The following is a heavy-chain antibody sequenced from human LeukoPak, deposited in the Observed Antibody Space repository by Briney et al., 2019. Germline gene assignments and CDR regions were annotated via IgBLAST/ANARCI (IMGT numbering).Heavy chain of an antibody. Sequence: RPGGSLRLSCAASGFTFSSYWMHWVRQAPGKGLVWVSRINSDGSSTSYADSVKGRFTISRDNAKNSLYLQMNSLRAEDTAVYYCARAGAYSGYDYFQFDYWGQGTLVTVSS. CDR2: INSDGSST. CDR1: GFTFSSYW. CDR3: ARAGAYSGYDYFQFDY. V-gene: IGHV3-74*01. J-gene: IGHJ4*02. D-gene: IGHD5-12*01.